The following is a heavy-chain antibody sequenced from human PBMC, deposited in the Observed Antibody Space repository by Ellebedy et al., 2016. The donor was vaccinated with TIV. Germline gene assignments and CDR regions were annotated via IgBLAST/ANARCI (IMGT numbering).Heavy chain of an antibody. J-gene: IGHJ5*02. CDR1: GFTLSDYS. D-gene: IGHD1-26*01. Sequence: GESLKISCVVSGFTLSDYSMTWVRRAPGRGLEYVAVISGIGPYTYYADSAKGRFTVSRDTSQKTVYLHMNSLRADDTAVYYCTKLPTGRVARDVGVSWFATWGRGTLVTVSS. CDR2: ISGIGPYT. V-gene: IGHV3-23*01. CDR3: TKLPTGRVARDVGVSWFAT.